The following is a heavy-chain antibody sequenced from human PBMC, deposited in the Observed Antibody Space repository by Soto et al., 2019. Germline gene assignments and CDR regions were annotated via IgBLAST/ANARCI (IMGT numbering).Heavy chain of an antibody. V-gene: IGHV4-59*01. D-gene: IGHD6-13*01. CDR2: IYYSGST. J-gene: IGHJ5*02. Sequence: SETLSLTCTVSGGSISSYYWSWIRQPPGKGLEWIGYIYYSGSTNYNPSLKSRVTISVDTSKNQFSLKLSSVTAADTAVYYCARVSLYSSSWYWWFDPWGQGTLVTVSS. CDR3: ARVSLYSSSWYWWFDP. CDR1: GGSISSYY.